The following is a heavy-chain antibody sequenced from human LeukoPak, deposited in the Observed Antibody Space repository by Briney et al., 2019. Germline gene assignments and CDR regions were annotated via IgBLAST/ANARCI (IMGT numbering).Heavy chain of an antibody. CDR3: ARGGNWYYYDSSDAFGI. CDR2: IYYSGST. J-gene: IGHJ3*02. D-gene: IGHD3-22*01. Sequence: PSETLSLTCTVSGGSISSYYWSWIRQPPGKGLEWIGYIYYSGSTNYNPSLKSRVTISVDTSKNQFSLKLSSVTAADTAVYYCARGGNWYYYDSSDAFGIWGQGTMVTVSS. V-gene: IGHV4-59*01. CDR1: GGSISSYY.